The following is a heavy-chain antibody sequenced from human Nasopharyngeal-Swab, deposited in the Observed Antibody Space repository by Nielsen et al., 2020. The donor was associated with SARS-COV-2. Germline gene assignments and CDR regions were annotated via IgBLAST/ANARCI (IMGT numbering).Heavy chain of an antibody. CDR1: GFTFSSYA. CDR2: VTGSGYGT. CDR3: ARKDVFAYGVDAFDI. D-gene: IGHD3-10*01. J-gene: IGHJ3*02. V-gene: IGHV3-23*01. Sequence: GGSLRLSCAASGFTFSSYAMTWVRQAPGKGLEWVSVVTGSGYGTDYADSVKGRFTISRDNAKNTLYPQMNGLRAEDTAVYYCARKDVFAYGVDAFDIWGQGTMVTVSS.